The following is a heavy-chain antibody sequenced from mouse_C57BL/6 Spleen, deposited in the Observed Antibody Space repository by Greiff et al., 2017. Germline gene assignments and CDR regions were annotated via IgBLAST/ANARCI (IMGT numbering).Heavy chain of an antibody. Sequence: VQLQQPGTELVKPGASVKLSCKASGYTFTSYWMHWVKQRPGQGLEWIGNINPSNGGTNYNEKFKSKATLTVDKSSSTAYMQLSSLTSEDSAVYYCARGNYGSQYLYYYAMDYWGQGTSVTVSS. CDR1: GYTFTSYW. CDR2: INPSNGGT. J-gene: IGHJ4*01. D-gene: IGHD1-1*01. CDR3: ARGNYGSQYLYYYAMDY. V-gene: IGHV1-53*01.